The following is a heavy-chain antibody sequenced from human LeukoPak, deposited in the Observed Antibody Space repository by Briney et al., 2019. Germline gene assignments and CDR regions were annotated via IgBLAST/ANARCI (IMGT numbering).Heavy chain of an antibody. D-gene: IGHD3-10*01. J-gene: IGHJ4*02. CDR2: IYYSGST. V-gene: IGHV4-39*01. Sequence: SETLSPTCTVSGGSISSSSYYWGWIRQPPGKGLEWIGSIYYSGSTYYNPSLKSRVTISVDTSKNQFSLKLSSVTAADTAVYYCARRLRMWFGGLVYFDYWGQGTLVTVSS. CDR3: ARRLRMWFGGLVYFDY. CDR1: GGSISSSSYY.